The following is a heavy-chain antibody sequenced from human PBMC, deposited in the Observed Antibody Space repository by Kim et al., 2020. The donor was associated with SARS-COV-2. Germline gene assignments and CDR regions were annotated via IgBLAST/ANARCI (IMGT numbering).Heavy chain of an antibody. V-gene: IGHV3-23*03. Sequence: SPYYADSVKGRFTNSRDDSKNTLYLQMNSLRVEDTAVYYCAKGRDVPSVISWGQGTLVTVSS. J-gene: IGHJ4*02. CDR3: AKGRDVPSVIS. CDR2: SP.